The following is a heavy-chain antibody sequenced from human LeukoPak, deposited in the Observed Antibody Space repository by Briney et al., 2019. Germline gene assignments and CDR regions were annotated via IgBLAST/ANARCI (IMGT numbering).Heavy chain of an antibody. Sequence: GASVKVSCKASGYTFTSYGISWVRQAPGQGLEWMGWISAYNGNTNYAQKLQGRVTMTTDTSTSTAYMELRSLRSDDTAVYYCARERERTYYAGHRYFDYWGQGTLVTVSS. J-gene: IGHJ4*02. CDR3: ARERERTYYAGHRYFDY. V-gene: IGHV1-18*01. CDR1: GYTFTSYG. D-gene: IGHD3-22*01. CDR2: ISAYNGNT.